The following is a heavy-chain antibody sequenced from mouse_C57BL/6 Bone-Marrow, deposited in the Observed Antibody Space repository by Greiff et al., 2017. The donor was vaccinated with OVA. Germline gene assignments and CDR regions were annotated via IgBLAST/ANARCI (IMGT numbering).Heavy chain of an antibody. V-gene: IGHV7-3*01. CDR3: ASSHWYFDV. Sequence: EVQLVESGGGLVQPGGSLSLSCAASGFTFTDYYMSWVRQPPGKALEWLGFIRNKANGYTTEYSASVKGRFTISRDNSQSILYLQMNALRASASATYYCASSHWYFDVWGTGTTVTVSS. J-gene: IGHJ1*03. CDR2: IRNKANGYTT. CDR1: GFTFTDYY.